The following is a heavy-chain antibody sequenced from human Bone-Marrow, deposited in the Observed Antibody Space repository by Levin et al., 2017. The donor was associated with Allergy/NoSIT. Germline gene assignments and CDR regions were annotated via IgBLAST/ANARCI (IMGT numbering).Heavy chain of an antibody. CDR1: GYTFTSYY. Sequence: GASVKVSCKASGYTFTSYYMHWVRQAPGQGLEWMGIINPSGGSTSYAQKFQGRVTMTRDTSTSTVYMELSSLRSEDTAVYYCARDRGYCSGGSCYWGSGVYYYYYRDVWGKGTTVNVSS. V-gene: IGHV1-46*01. CDR3: ARDRGYCSGGSCYWGSGVYYYYYRDV. CDR2: INPSGGST. D-gene: IGHD2-15*01. J-gene: IGHJ6*03.